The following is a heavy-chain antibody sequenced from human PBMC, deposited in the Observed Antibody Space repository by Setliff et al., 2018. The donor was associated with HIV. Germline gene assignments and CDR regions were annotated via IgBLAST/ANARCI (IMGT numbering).Heavy chain of an antibody. J-gene: IGHJ3*01. Sequence: GASVKVSCKVSGYTLTEVSIHWVRQAPGQGLEWMGRINPNSGDTNYAQKFQGRVTMTRDTSIDTAYMELSRLISDDTALYFCARASYSNWGSKGAFDFWGQGTMVTVSS. V-gene: IGHV1-2*06. CDR2: INPNSGDT. CDR3: ARASYSNWGSKGAFDF. CDR1: GYTLTEVS. D-gene: IGHD7-27*01.